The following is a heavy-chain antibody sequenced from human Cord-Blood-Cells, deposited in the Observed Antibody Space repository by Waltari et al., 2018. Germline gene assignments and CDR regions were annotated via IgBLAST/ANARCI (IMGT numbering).Heavy chain of an antibody. CDR2: ISGSGGST. CDR3: AKARYSGSYPYYYYMDV. Sequence: EVQLLESGGGLVQPGGSLRLSCAASGFTFSSYAMSWVRQAPGKGLEWVSAISGSGGSTYYADAVKGRFTISRDNSKNTLYLQMNSLRAEDTAVYYCAKARYSGSYPYYYYMDVWGKGTTVTVSS. D-gene: IGHD1-26*01. J-gene: IGHJ6*03. CDR1: GFTFSSYA. V-gene: IGHV3-23*01.